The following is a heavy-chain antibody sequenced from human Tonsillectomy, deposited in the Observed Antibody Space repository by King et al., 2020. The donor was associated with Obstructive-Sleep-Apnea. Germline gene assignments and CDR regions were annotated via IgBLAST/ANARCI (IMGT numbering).Heavy chain of an antibody. CDR1: GYTFTSYA. D-gene: IGHD6-19*01. J-gene: IGHJ4*02. Sequence: QLVQSGAEVKKPGASVKVSCKASGYTFTSYAIHWVRQAPGQRLEWMGWINAGNGDTKFSQGFQGRVTITRDTSASTAYMDLSSRRSEDTAVYYCARKYTSGWYLGYWGQGTLVTVSS. V-gene: IGHV1-3*01. CDR3: ARKYTSGWYLGY. CDR2: INAGNGDT.